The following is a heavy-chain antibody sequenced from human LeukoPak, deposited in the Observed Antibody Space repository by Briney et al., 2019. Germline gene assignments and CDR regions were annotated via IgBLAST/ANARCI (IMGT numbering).Heavy chain of an antibody. V-gene: IGHV4-39*07. J-gene: IGHJ4*02. Sequence: PSETLSLTCTVSGGSISSSSYYWGWIRQPPGKGLEWIGSIYYSGSTYYNPSLKSRVTISVDTSKNQFSLKLSSVTAADTAVYYCARDSLTAAGTGGLDYWGQGTLVTVSS. CDR1: GGSISSSSYY. D-gene: IGHD6-13*01. CDR3: ARDSLTAAGTGGLDY. CDR2: IYYSGST.